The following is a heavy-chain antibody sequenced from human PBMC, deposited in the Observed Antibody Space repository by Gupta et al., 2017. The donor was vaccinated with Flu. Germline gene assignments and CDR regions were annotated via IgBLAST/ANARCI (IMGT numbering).Heavy chain of an antibody. D-gene: IGHD2-21*02. Sequence: QVQLQQWGAGLLKPSETLSLTCAVYGGSFSGYYWSWIRQPPGKGLEWIGEINHSGSTNYNPSLKSRVTISVDTSKNQFSLKLSSVTAADTAVYYCARGLFGAHIVVVTAQHHDAFDIWGQGTMVTVSS. V-gene: IGHV4-34*01. J-gene: IGHJ3*02. CDR2: INHSGST. CDR3: ARGLFGAHIVVVTAQHHDAFDI. CDR1: GGSFSGYY.